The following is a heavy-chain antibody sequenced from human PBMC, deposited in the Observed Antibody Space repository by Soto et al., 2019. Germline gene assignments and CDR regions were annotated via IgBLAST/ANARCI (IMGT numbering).Heavy chain of an antibody. J-gene: IGHJ4*01. CDR1: GFTFSNYA. D-gene: IGHD3-22*01. Sequence: PQGSLRHSCSHSGFTFSNYAIHWIRQTPGKGLEDVSAISSNGGSTYYAHSVKGRVTISRATSKNTLYLQMWSMRDEDMAVYYCGRERDYYDAGYYYDYCGHGTLVIVSS. V-gene: IGHV3-64*01. CDR3: GRERDYYDAGYYYDY. CDR2: ISSNGGST.